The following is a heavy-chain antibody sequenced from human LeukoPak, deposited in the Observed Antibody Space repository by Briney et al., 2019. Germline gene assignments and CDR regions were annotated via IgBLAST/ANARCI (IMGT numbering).Heavy chain of an antibody. D-gene: IGHD1-14*01. Sequence: GASVTVSCKASGYTFTDYYIHWVRQAPGQGLEWMGWINPIGGGTNYAQKFQGRVTVTTDTSINTAYMELSSLRSDDTALYYCAGGITGGDYWGQGTLVTVSS. CDR2: INPIGGGT. CDR1: GYTFTDYY. V-gene: IGHV1-2*02. CDR3: AGGITGGDY. J-gene: IGHJ4*02.